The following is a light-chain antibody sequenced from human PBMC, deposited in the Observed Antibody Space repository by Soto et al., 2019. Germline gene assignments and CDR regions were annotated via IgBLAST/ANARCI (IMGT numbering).Light chain of an antibody. V-gene: IGLV2-14*03. J-gene: IGLJ1*01. CDR1: SSDIGGYNY. CDR2: YVS. CDR3: SAYTSTSTLYV. Sequence: QSALTQPASVSGSPGQSITISCTGTSSDIGGYNYVSWYQQLPGKVPKLIIYYVSHRPSGVSDRFSGSKSGNAASLTISGLQAEDEADYSGSAYTSTSTLYVFGTGTKLTVL.